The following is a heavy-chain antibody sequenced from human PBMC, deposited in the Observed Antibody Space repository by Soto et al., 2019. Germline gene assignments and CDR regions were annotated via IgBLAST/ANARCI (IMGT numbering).Heavy chain of an antibody. J-gene: IGHJ5*02. Sequence: QVQLQESGPGLVKPSQTLSLTCTVSGGSISSGDSYWSWIRQPPGKGLEWIGYIHHSGSTYYNPSLMSRVTISIDTSKSQFSLRLSSVTAADTAVYYYARDVSWVDPWGQGTLVTVSS. CDR3: ARDVSWVDP. CDR2: IHHSGST. CDR1: GGSISSGDSY. V-gene: IGHV4-30-4*01.